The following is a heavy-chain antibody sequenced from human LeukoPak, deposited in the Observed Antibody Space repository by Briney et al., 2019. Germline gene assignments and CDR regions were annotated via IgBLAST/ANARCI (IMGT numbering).Heavy chain of an antibody. CDR3: ATGYLVTAGLMDV. CDR1: GYTLTELS. D-gene: IGHD6-13*01. CDR2: FEPEDGKT. V-gene: IGHV1-24*01. J-gene: IGHJ6*02. Sequence: ASVKVSCKVSGYTLTELSMFWVRQAPGKGLEWMGSFEPEDGKTVYAQKFQGRVTMTEDTSTDTAYMELSSLRSEDTAVYYCATGYLVTAGLMDVWGQGTTVTVSS.